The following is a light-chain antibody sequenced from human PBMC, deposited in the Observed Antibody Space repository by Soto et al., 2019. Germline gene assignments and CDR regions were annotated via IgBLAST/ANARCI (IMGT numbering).Light chain of an antibody. CDR3: QHRISWPLT. J-gene: IGKJ1*01. CDR1: QSVSSY. CDR2: DAS. V-gene: IGKV3-11*01. Sequence: EIVLTQSPATLSLSPGERATLSCRASQSVSSYLAWYQQKPGQAPRLLIYDASTRATGIPARFSGSGSGTDFTLTISSLEPEDFAVYYCQHRISWPLTFGQGTKVEIK.